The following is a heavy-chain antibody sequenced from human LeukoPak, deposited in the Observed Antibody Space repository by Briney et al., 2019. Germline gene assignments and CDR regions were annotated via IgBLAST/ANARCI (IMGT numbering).Heavy chain of an antibody. CDR3: ARGRRIAAAGLYYFDY. J-gene: IGHJ4*02. CDR1: GFTFSIYA. D-gene: IGHD6-13*01. CDR2: ISSSSSYI. Sequence: GGSLRLSCAVSGFTFSIYAMNWVRQAPGKGLEWVSSISSSSSYIYYADSVKGRFTISRDNAKNSLYLQMNSLRAEDTAVYYCARGRRIAAAGLYYFDYWGQGTLVTVSS. V-gene: IGHV3-21*01.